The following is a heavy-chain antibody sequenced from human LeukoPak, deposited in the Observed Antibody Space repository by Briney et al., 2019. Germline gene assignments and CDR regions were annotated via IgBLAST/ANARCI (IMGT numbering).Heavy chain of an antibody. CDR2: IYPGVHDT. CDR1: GYRFGIYW. J-gene: IGHJ4*02. Sequence: VESLKISCKASGYRFGIYWIAWVRPSPGKGVEGAGAIYPGVHDTSYRPSFQGHVIISADEANKTTYLEWTSLKASDTAMYYCVRLSRDGYLRGYFDSWGQGTLVTVSS. D-gene: IGHD2-21*01. V-gene: IGHV5-51*01. CDR3: VRLSRDGYLRGYFDS.